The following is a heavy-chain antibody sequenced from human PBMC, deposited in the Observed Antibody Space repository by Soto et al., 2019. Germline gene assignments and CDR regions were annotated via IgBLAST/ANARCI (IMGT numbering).Heavy chain of an antibody. CDR2: MNHNSGNT. Sequence: QVQLVQSGAEVKKLGASVKVSCKASGYTFTSYDINWVRQATGQGLEWMGWMNHNSGNTGYAQKFKGRVTMNRNTSISTAYMELSNLRSEDTAVYYCARGRRWGTDALDIWGQGTMVTVSS. V-gene: IGHV1-8*01. D-gene: IGHD3-16*01. CDR3: ARGRRWGTDALDI. CDR1: GYTFTSYD. J-gene: IGHJ3*02.